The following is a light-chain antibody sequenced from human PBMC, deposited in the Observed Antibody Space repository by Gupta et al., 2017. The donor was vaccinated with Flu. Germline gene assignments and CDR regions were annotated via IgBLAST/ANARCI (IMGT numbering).Light chain of an antibody. V-gene: IGKV1-33*01. CDR1: QDIKKY. J-gene: IGKJ3*01. Sequence: GDRVTITCQASQDIKKYLHWYQQKPGKAPKLLIYEASNLETGVPSRFRGRGSGTSFTLTITSLQPEDIATDHCQQSDAYPLTFGPGTKVELK. CDR2: EAS. CDR3: QQSDAYPLT.